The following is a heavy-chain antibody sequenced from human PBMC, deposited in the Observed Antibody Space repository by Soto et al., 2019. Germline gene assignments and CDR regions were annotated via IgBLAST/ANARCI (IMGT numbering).Heavy chain of an antibody. D-gene: IGHD3-10*01. CDR1: GGSISSSSYY. Sequence: QLQLQESGPGLVKPSETLSLTCTVSGGSISSSSYYWGWIRQPPGKGLEWIGSIYYSGSTYYNPFRKSRLPLSLDTSKNPVPLKLSSVTAADTAVYYCAKGGSGSYSTAFDIWGQGTMVTVSS. V-gene: IGHV4-39*01. CDR3: AKGGSGSYSTAFDI. CDR2: IYYSGST. J-gene: IGHJ3*02.